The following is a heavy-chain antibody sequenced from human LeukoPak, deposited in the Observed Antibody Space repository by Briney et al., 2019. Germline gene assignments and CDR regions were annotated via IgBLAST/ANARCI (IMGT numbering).Heavy chain of an antibody. CDR1: GFSFRNSW. Sequence: PGESPRLSCAASGFSFRNSWMAWVRQAPGKGLEWVALTNEDESAKYYVDSVKGRFTISRDNAKNSLFLQMNSLRDEDTAMFYCARGVNRAYDIWGHGTMVTVSS. CDR3: ARGVNRAYDI. D-gene: IGHD2-8*01. CDR2: TNEDESAK. J-gene: IGHJ3*02. V-gene: IGHV3-7*01.